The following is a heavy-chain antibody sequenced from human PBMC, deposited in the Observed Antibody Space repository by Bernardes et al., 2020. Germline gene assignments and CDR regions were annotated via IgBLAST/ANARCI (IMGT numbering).Heavy chain of an antibody. D-gene: IGHD3-10*01. Sequence: SETLSLTCTVSGGSMSNYYWSWIRQPPEKGLDWIAYIYDSASGNTNYNPSLKSRVTISVDRSKHQFSLKLSSVTAADTAVYYCARGDRFGELTFDYWGPGILVSVSS. CDR1: GGSMSNYY. V-gene: IGHV4-59*01. J-gene: IGHJ4*02. CDR2: IYDSASGNT. CDR3: ARGDRFGELTFDY.